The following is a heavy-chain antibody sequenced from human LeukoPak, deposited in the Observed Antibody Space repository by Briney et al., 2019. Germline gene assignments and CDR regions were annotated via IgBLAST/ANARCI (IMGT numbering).Heavy chain of an antibody. CDR2: IRYDGSNK. CDR3: AKGAYCSSTSCYNADPPFDY. Sequence: GRSLRLSCAASGFTFSSYGMHWVRQAPGEGLEWVAFIRYDGSNKYYADSVKGRFTISRDNSKNTLYLQMNSLRAEDTAVYYCAKGAYCSSTSCYNADPPFDYWGQGTPVTVSS. D-gene: IGHD2-2*02. V-gene: IGHV3-30*02. J-gene: IGHJ4*02. CDR1: GFTFSSYG.